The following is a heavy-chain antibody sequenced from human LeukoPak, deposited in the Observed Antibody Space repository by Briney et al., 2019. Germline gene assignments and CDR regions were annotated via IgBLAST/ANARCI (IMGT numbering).Heavy chain of an antibody. CDR2: ISYDGSYK. CDR3: ARADDTYGECRN. CDR1: GFTFSSYA. J-gene: IGHJ4*02. Sequence: GGSLRLSCAASGFTFSSYAMHWVRQAPGKGLEWVAVISYDGSYKYYADSVKGRFTISRDNSKNTLYLQMNSLRAEDTAVYYCARADDTYGECRNWGQRTLVTVSS. D-gene: IGHD4-17*01. V-gene: IGHV3-30*04.